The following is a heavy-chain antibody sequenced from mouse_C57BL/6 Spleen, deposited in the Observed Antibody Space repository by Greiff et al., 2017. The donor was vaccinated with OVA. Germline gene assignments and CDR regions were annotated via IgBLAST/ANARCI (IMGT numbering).Heavy chain of an antibody. D-gene: IGHD2-3*01. Sequence: QVQLQQPGAELVKPGASVKMSCKASGYTFTSYWITWVKQRPGQGLEWIGDIYPGSGSTNYNEKFKSKATLTVDTSSSTAYMQLSSLTSEDSAVYYCARSIYDGYPYYAMDYWGQGTSVTVSS. V-gene: IGHV1-55*01. J-gene: IGHJ4*01. CDR1: GYTFTSYW. CDR2: IYPGSGST. CDR3: ARSIYDGYPYYAMDY.